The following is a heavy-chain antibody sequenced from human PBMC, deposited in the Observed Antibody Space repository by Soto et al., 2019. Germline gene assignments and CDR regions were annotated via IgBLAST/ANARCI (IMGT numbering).Heavy chain of an antibody. D-gene: IGHD5-12*01. CDR2: IYYSGST. Sequence: SETMSLTCTVAEGCISSYYWSWIRQPPGKGLEWIGYIYYSGSTDYNPSLKSRVTISVDTSKNQFSLKLSSVTAADAAVYYCARGVGVVARAFDIWGQGTMVTVSS. J-gene: IGHJ3*02. CDR1: EGCISSYY. V-gene: IGHV4-59*01. CDR3: ARGVGVVARAFDI.